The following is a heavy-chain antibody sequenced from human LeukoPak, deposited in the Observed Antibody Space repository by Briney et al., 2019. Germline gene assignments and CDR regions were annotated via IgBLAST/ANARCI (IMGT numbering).Heavy chain of an antibody. J-gene: IGHJ4*02. Sequence: GGSLRLSCAASGFTFSGSAKHWVRQASGKGLEWVGRIRSKANSYATAYAASVKGRFTISRDDSKNTAYLHMNSLKTEDTAVHYCTRPGIVGATVDYWGQGTLVTVSS. V-gene: IGHV3-73*01. CDR3: TRPGIVGATVDY. D-gene: IGHD1-26*01. CDR1: GFTFSGSA. CDR2: IRSKANSYAT.